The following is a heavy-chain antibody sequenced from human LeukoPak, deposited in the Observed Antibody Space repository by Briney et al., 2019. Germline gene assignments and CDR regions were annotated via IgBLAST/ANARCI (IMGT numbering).Heavy chain of an antibody. Sequence: GGSLRLSCAASGFTFNCAMSWVRQAPGKGLEWVSSISGSDGSTYYADSVKGRFTISRDNSKNTLYLQMNSLRAEDTAVYYCAKGQSGTYPRVHFDYWGQGTLVTVSS. V-gene: IGHV3-23*01. CDR3: AKGQSGTYPRVHFDY. J-gene: IGHJ4*02. D-gene: IGHD1-26*01. CDR1: GFTFNCA. CDR2: ISGSDGST.